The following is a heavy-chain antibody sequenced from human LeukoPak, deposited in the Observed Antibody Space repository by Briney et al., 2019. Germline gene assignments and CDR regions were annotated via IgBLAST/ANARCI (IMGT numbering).Heavy chain of an antibody. Sequence: SQTLSLTCAISGDSVSSNSAAWNWIRQSPSRGLEWLGRTYYRSKWYNDYAVSVKSRITINPDTFKNQFSLQLNSVTPEDTAVYYCARDHEIAVYYYYYGMDVWGQGTTVTVSS. J-gene: IGHJ6*02. CDR1: GDSVSSNSAA. CDR3: ARDHEIAVYYYYYGMDV. D-gene: IGHD6-19*01. CDR2: TYYRSKWYN. V-gene: IGHV6-1*01.